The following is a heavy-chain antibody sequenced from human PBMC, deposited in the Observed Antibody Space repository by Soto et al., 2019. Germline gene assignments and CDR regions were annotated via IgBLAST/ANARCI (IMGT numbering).Heavy chain of an antibody. J-gene: IGHJ3*02. V-gene: IGHV3-11*06. CDR3: ARDVGATGAFDI. CDR1: GFTFSDYY. D-gene: IGHD1-26*01. CDR2: IITSSVYT. Sequence: QGQLVESGGGLVKPGGSLRLSCAASGFTFSDYYMSWIRQAPGKGLERVSYIITSSVYTNYADSVKGRFTISRDNAKKSLYLQMTSLRAEDTAVYYCARDVGATGAFDIWGQGTMVTVSS.